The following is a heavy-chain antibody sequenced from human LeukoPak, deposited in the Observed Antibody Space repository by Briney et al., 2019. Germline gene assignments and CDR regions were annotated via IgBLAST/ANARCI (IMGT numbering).Heavy chain of an antibody. CDR1: GGSISSYY. D-gene: IGHD5-18*01. Sequence: SETLSLTCTVSGGSISSYYWSWIRQPPGKGLEWIGYIYYSGSANYNPSLKSRVTISVDTSKNQFSLKLSSVTAADTAVYYCARVKRGYSYGPLEYYYFYMDVWGKGTTVTVSS. CDR2: IYYSGSA. CDR3: ARVKRGYSYGPLEYYYFYMDV. V-gene: IGHV4-59*01. J-gene: IGHJ6*03.